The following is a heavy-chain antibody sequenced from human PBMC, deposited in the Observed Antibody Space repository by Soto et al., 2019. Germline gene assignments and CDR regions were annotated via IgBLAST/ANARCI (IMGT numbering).Heavy chain of an antibody. CDR2: VWYDGGNK. V-gene: IGHV3-33*01. CDR1: GFTFSSYG. J-gene: IGHJ6*02. D-gene: IGHD5-12*01. Sequence: QVQLVESGGGVVQPGRYLRLSCAAYGFTFSSYGMHWVRQAPGKGLEWVALVWYDGGNKYYADSVKGRFTISRDNSKNTLYLQMNSLRDGDTAVYYCVRAAGYSGNDYVYYYGMDVWGQGTTVTVYS. CDR3: VRAAGYSGNDYVYYYGMDV.